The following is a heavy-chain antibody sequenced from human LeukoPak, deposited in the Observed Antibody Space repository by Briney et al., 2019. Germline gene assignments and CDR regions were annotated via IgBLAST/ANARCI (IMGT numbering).Heavy chain of an antibody. V-gene: IGHV4-39*07. J-gene: IGHJ6*03. D-gene: IGHD2-15*01. CDR3: ARGYCSGGSCYSYYYYNYMDV. CDR2: IHYSGST. Sequence: SETLSLTCTVSGGSISSSSYYWGWIRQPPGKGLEWIGSIHYSGSTNYNPSLKSRVTVSVDTSKNQFSLKLSSVTAADTAVYYCARGYCSGGSCYSYYYYNYMDVWGKGTTVTVSS. CDR1: GGSISSSSYY.